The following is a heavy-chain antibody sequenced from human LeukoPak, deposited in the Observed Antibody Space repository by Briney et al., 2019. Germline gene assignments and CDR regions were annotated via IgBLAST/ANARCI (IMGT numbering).Heavy chain of an antibody. Sequence: SETLSLTCTVSGGSTSSYYWSWIRRPPGKGLEWIGYIYYSGSTNYNPSLKSRVTISVDTSKNQFSLKLSSVTAADTAVYYCARHAYRAAAGTSLRFDYWGQGTLVTVSS. J-gene: IGHJ4*02. CDR2: IYYSGST. D-gene: IGHD6-13*01. CDR1: GGSTSSYY. V-gene: IGHV4-59*08. CDR3: ARHAYRAAAGTSLRFDY.